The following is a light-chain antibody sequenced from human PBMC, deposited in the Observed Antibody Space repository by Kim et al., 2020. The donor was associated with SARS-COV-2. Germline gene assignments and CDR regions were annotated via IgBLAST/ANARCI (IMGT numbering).Light chain of an antibody. CDR3: QSYNRDNVL. Sequence: GKTGSSPGARNIGSIDDNYVQWYQRRPGGVPTTVIYEDDQRPSGVSDRFSGSIDNSSNSASLTISGLRTEDEADYYCQSYNRDNVLFGGGTQLTVL. CDR2: EDD. CDR1: IGSIDDNY. J-gene: IGLJ2*01. V-gene: IGLV6-57*03.